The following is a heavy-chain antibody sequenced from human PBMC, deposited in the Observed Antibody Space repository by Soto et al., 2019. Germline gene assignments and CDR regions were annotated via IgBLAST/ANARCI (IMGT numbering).Heavy chain of an antibody. CDR2: TYYRSKWYS. D-gene: IGHD6-19*01. V-gene: IGHV6-1*01. CDR3: ARGSYYSGWV. J-gene: IGHJ4*02. Sequence: SQTLSLTCAISGDSVSSTSTAWSWIRQSPSRGLEWLGRTYYRSKWYSYYAVSVKSRITINPDTSKNQFSLQLNSVTPEDTAVYYCARGSYYSGWVWGQGPLVTVSS. CDR1: GDSVSSTSTA.